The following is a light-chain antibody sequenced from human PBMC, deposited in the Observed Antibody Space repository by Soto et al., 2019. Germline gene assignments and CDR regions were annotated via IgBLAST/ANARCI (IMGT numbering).Light chain of an antibody. CDR1: QSVSNNY. CDR2: GAS. V-gene: IGKV3-20*01. CDR3: QQYVTSWWT. Sequence: EIVLTQSPGTLSLSPGERATLSCRASQSVSNNYLSWYQQKPGQAPRLLIYGASSRDTGIPDRCRGSGSGTDFTLTISRLEPEEFAVYYCQQYVTSWWTCGQGTKVEIK. J-gene: IGKJ1*01.